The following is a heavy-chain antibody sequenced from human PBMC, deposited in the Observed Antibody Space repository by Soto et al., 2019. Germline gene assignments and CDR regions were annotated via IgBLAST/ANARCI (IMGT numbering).Heavy chain of an antibody. CDR2: MTPSSGYI. V-gene: IGHV3-21*01. J-gene: IGHJ6*02. CDR1: GFNLESYS. D-gene: IGHD2-8*01. CDR3: ARHTYGPPGGIWHYYGMDV. Sequence: EVQLVESGGGPVNPGGSLRLSCAASGFNLESYSVNWVRQAPGKGLEWVSSMTPSSGYIYHADSVKGRFTISRDNGKSSFYLQMNNLRTEDTAVYYCARHTYGPPGGIWHYYGMDVWGQGTTVTVSS.